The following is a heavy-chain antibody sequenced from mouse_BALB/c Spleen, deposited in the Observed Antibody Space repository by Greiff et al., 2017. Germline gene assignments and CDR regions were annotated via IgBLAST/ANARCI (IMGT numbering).Heavy chain of an antibody. CDR3: TREDYYGSRDWFAY. D-gene: IGHD1-1*01. CDR2: IDPETGGT. J-gene: IGHJ3*01. Sequence: QVHVKQSGAELVRPGASVTLSCKASGYTFTDYEMHWVKQTPVHGLEWIGAIDPETGGTAYNQKFKGKATLTADKSSSTAYMELRSLTSEDSAVYYCTREDYYGSRDWFAYWGQGTLVTVSA. CDR1: GYTFTDYE. V-gene: IGHV1-15*01.